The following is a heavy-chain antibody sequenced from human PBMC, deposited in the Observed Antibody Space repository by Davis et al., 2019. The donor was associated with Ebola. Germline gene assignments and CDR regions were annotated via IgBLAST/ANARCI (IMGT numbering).Heavy chain of an antibody. Sequence: MPSETLSLTCAVSGGSISSSNWWRWVRQPPGKGLEWIGEIYHSGSTNYNPSLKSRVTISVDTSKNQFSLKLSSVTAADTAVYYCGRDGEDLINYYYGMDVWGPGTTVTVSS. CDR3: GRDGEDLINYYYGMDV. J-gene: IGHJ6*02. V-gene: IGHV4-4*02. CDR2: IYHSGST. CDR1: GGSISSSNW.